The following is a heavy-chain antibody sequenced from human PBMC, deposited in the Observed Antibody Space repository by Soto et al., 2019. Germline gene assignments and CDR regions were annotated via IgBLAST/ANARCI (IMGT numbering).Heavy chain of an antibody. V-gene: IGHV3-30*18. Sequence: GGSLRLSCAASGFTFSSYGMHWVRQAPGKGLEWVAVISYDGSNKYYADSVKGRFTISRDNSKSTLYLQMNSLRAEDTAVYYCAKVSCGGDCYFYYYYYGMDVWGQGTTVTSP. CDR1: GFTFSSYG. CDR3: AKVSCGGDCYFYYYYYGMDV. D-gene: IGHD2-21*02. J-gene: IGHJ6*02. CDR2: ISYDGSNK.